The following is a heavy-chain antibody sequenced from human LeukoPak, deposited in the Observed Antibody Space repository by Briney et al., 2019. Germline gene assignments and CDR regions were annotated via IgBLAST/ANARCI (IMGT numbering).Heavy chain of an antibody. V-gene: IGHV4-39*01. CDR3: ARHRWAADTGSDDAFDI. CDR2: IYYSGST. J-gene: IGHJ3*02. D-gene: IGHD6-13*01. Sequence: SETLSLTCTVSGGSISSSSYYWGWIRQPPGKGLEWIGSIYYSGSTYYNPSLQSRVTISVDTSKNQFSLKLNSVTAADTAVYYCARHRWAADTGSDDAFDIWGQGTMVTVSS. CDR1: GGSISSSSYY.